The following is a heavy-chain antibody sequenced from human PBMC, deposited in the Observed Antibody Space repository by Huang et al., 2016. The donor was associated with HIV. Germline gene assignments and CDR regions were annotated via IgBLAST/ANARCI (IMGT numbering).Heavy chain of an antibody. CDR3: ASGEYGKNAYDI. CDR1: GGSITSSNHY. Sequence: QLHLQQSGPGLVRPSETLSLICTVSGGSITSSNHYWGWIRQTPGKGLGWIGNVYYSGDAYYTPSLKSRVSISIDTSKSQFSLRLSSVIATDTAVYYCASGEYGKNAYDIWGQGTVVTVSA. CDR2: VYYSGDA. D-gene: IGHD2-2*01. J-gene: IGHJ3*02. V-gene: IGHV4-39*01.